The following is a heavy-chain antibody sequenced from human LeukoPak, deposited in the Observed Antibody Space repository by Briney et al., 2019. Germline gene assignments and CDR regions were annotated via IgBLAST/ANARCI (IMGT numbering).Heavy chain of an antibody. CDR3: AKDSGSSWYTEYFQH. D-gene: IGHD6-13*01. CDR1: GFTFSSYS. V-gene: IGHV3-23*01. J-gene: IGHJ1*01. CDR2: ISGSGGST. Sequence: PGGSLRLSCAASGFTFSSYSMHWVRQAPGKGLEWVSAISGSGGSTYYADSVKGRFTISRDNSKNTLYLQMNSLRAEDTAVYYCAKDSGSSWYTEYFQHWGQGTLVTVSS.